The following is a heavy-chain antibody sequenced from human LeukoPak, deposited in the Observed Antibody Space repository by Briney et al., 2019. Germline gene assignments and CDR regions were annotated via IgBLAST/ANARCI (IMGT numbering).Heavy chain of an antibody. CDR2: ISGSGGST. V-gene: IGHV3-23*01. D-gene: IGHD2-2*01. Sequence: PGASLRLSCAASGFTFSSYAMSWVRQAPGKGLEWVSAISGSGGSTYYADSVKGRFTISRDNSKNTLYLQMNSLRAEDTAVYYCVKAAGDIVVVPAAMEGDYWGQGTLVTVSS. CDR3: VKAAGDIVVVPAAMEGDY. CDR1: GFTFSSYA. J-gene: IGHJ4*02.